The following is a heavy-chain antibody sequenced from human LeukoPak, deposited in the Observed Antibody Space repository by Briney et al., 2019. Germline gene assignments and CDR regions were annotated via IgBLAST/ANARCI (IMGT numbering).Heavy chain of an antibody. J-gene: IGHJ4*02. V-gene: IGHV1-18*01. CDR1: GYTFTSYG. Sequence: ASVKVSCKASGYTFTSYGISWVRQAPGQGLEWMGWISAYNGNTNYAQKLQGRVTMTTDTSTSTAYMELRSLRSDDTAVYYCARDRRGYSSSWYDYWGQGTLVTVSS. CDR3: ARDRRGYSSSWYDY. D-gene: IGHD6-13*01. CDR2: ISAYNGNT.